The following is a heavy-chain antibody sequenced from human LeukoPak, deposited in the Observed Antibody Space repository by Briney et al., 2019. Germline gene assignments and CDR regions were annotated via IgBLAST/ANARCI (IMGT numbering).Heavy chain of an antibody. V-gene: IGHV3-23*01. J-gene: IGHJ4*02. D-gene: IGHD2-2*01. CDR1: GFTFSSYA. Sequence: GGSLRLSCAASGFTFSSYAMSWVRQAPGKGLEWVSAISGSGGSTYYADSVKGRFTISRDNSKNTLCLQMNSLRAEDTAVYYCLKGVYQLPNRGLIDYWGQGTLVTVSS. CDR3: LKGVYQLPNRGLIDY. CDR2: ISGSGGST.